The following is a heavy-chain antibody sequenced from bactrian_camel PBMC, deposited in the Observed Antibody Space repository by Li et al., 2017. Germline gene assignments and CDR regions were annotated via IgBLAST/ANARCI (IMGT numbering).Heavy chain of an antibody. V-gene: IGHV3S53*01. CDR1: GVSISGHS. CDR2: IDTFGSA. D-gene: IGHD6*01. CDR3: ATCLVVAGEYEYNY. Sequence: HVQLVESGGGLVQPGGSLRLSCVASGVSISGHSMGWFRHNTREEREAVAAIDTFGSASYADSVRGRFTISKDNAKNTLYLQMNNLKPEDTGLYNCATCLVVAGEYEYNYWGQGTQVTVS. J-gene: IGHJ4*01.